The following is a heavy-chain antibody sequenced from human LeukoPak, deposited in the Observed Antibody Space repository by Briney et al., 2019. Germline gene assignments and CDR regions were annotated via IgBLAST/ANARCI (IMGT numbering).Heavy chain of an antibody. J-gene: IGHJ1*01. V-gene: IGHV1-2*02. CDR1: GYTFSGYY. Sequence: ASVKLSCTASGYTFSGYYMHWGRQAPGQGLEWMGWINAKSGGTNYAQKFQGRVTMTRDTSISTAYMELSRLRSDDTAVYYCARGYPLSTTAAGTYFQHWGQGTLVTVSS. D-gene: IGHD6-13*01. CDR2: INAKSGGT. CDR3: ARGYPLSTTAAGTYFQH.